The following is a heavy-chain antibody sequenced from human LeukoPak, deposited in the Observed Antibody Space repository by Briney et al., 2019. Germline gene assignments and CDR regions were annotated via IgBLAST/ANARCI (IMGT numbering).Heavy chain of an antibody. V-gene: IGHV4-30-2*01. D-gene: IGHD3-3*01. J-gene: IGHJ3*02. Sequence: SQTLSLTCAVSGGSISSGGYSWSWIRQPPGKGLEWIGYIYHSGSTYYNPSLKSRVTISVDRSKNQFSLKLSSVTAADTAVYYCARDLGDFWNGYMIRAFDIWGQGTMVTVSS. CDR1: GGSISSGGYS. CDR3: ARDLGDFWNGYMIRAFDI. CDR2: IYHSGST.